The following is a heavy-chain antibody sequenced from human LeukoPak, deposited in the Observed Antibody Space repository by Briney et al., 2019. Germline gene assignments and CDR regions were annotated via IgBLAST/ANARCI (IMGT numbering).Heavy chain of an antibody. CDR2: MNPNSGNT. V-gene: IGHV1-8*03. CDR3: ARPGGSSQGFDY. D-gene: IGHD3-16*01. Sequence: ASVKVSCKASGYTFTNYDINWVRQATGQGLEWMGWMNPNSGNTGYAQKFQGGVTITRNSSISTAYMELSSLRSEDTAVYHCARPGGSSQGFDYWGQGTLVTVSS. J-gene: IGHJ4*02. CDR1: GYTFTNYD.